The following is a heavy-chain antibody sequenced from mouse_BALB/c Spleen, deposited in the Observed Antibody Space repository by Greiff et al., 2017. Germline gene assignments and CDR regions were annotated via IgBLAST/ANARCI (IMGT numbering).Heavy chain of an antibody. J-gene: IGHJ4*01. Sequence: VQLQQSGAELVRPGSSVKISCKASGYAFSSYWMNWVKQRPGQGLEWIGQIYPGDGDTNYNGKFKGKATLTADKSSSTAYMQLSSLTSEDSAVYFCARTGGSSYPYYAMDYWGQGTSVTVSS. V-gene: IGHV1-80*01. CDR1: GYAFSSYW. CDR2: IYPGDGDT. D-gene: IGHD1-1*01. CDR3: ARTGGSSYPYYAMDY.